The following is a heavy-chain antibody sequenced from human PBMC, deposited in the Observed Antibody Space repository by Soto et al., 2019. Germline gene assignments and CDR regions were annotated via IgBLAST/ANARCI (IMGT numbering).Heavy chain of an antibody. CDR1: YGSFSGYY. V-gene: IGHV4-34*01. CDR3: ASWDYDFWSGYYQGAFDI. D-gene: IGHD3-3*01. Sequence: SETQSLTYAVYYGSFSGYYWSWIRQPPGKGLEWIGEINHSGSTNYNPSLKSRVTISVDTSKNQFSLKLSSVTAADTAVYYCASWDYDFWSGYYQGAFDIWGQGTTVTVSS. J-gene: IGHJ3*02. CDR2: INHSGST.